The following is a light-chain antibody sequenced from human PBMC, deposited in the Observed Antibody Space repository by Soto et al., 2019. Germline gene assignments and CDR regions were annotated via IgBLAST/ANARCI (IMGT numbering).Light chain of an antibody. CDR3: QQFKSYPIT. CDR2: TVS. Sequence: DIQLTQSPSLLSASVGDRVTITCRASEDITNSLAWYHQKPGKTPKFLIFTVSTLQSGVRSRFSGSGSGTEFTLTISGLQPEDFATYYCQQFKSYPITFGQGTRL. CDR1: EDITNS. V-gene: IGKV1-9*01. J-gene: IGKJ5*01.